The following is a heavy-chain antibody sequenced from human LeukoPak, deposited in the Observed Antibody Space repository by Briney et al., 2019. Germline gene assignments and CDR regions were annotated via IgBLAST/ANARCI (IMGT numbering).Heavy chain of an antibody. Sequence: GSVKVSCKASGYTFTSYGISWVRQAPGQGLEWMGWIIVYNGNTNFAQKLQGRVTKTTDTITSTAYMELRSLRSDDTAVYYCAGAAVSGGYGGVDNWGKGTLATVS. D-gene: IGHD1-26*01. V-gene: IGHV1-18*01. CDR2: IIVYNGNT. CDR1: GYTFTSYG. CDR3: AGAAVSGGYGGVDN. J-gene: IGHJ4*02.